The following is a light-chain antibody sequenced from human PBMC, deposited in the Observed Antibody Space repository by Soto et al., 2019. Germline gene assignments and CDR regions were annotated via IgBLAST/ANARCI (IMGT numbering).Light chain of an antibody. CDR1: QSVSDSF. J-gene: IGKJ3*01. CDR3: QHYGTSAL. V-gene: IGKV3-20*01. CDR2: AS. Sequence: EIVLTQSPGTLSLSPGERATLSCRASQSVSDSFLAWYQQKPGQAPRLLIYASSSAPDIPDRFSGSGSGTDFTLTISRLEPEDFAVYYCQHYGTSALFGPGTKVDIK.